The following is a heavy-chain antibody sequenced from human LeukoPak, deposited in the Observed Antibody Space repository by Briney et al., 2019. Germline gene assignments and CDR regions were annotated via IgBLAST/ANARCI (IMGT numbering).Heavy chain of an antibody. V-gene: IGHV1-2*02. J-gene: IGHJ4*02. CDR2: INPNSGGT. Sequence: GASVKVSCKASGYTFTYYYMHWVRQAPGQGLEGMGWINPNSGGTNYAQKFQGRVTMTRDTSISTAYMELSRLRSDDTAVYYCARGVVGATTQLDYWGQGTLVTVSS. CDR1: GYTFTYYY. D-gene: IGHD1-26*01. CDR3: ARGVVGATTQLDY.